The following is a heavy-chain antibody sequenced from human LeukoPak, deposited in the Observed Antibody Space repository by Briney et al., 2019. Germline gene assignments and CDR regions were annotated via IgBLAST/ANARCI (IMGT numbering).Heavy chain of an antibody. D-gene: IGHD7-27*01. J-gene: IGHJ4*02. CDR3: ASSLGPLTEY. V-gene: IGHV3-74*01. CDR2: INSGGSGT. CDR1: GFAFSSYW. Sequence: GGSLRLSCAASGFAFSSYWMHWVRHTPGKGLVWVSRINSGGSGTSYADSVKGRFTISRDNAKDTLYLQMNSLRVEDTAVYYCASSLGPLTEYWGQGTLVTVSS.